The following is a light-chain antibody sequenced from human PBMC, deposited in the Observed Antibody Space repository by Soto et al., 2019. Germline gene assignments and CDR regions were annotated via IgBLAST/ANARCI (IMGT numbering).Light chain of an antibody. Sequence: RASQSISSWLAWYQQKPGKAPKLLIYKASNLASGVPSRFSGSGSGTEFTLTISSLQPDDFAIYYCQQYISLWAFGQGTKVDNK. CDR1: QSISSW. V-gene: IGKV1-5*03. CDR3: QQYISLWA. CDR2: KAS. J-gene: IGKJ1*01.